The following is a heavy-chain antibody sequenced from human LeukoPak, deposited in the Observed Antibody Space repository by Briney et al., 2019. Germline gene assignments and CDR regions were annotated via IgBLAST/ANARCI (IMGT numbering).Heavy chain of an antibody. Sequence: PSETLSLTCTVSGGSISSGSYYWSWIRQPAGKGLEWIGRIYTSGSTNYNPSLKSRVTISVDTSKNQFSLKLSSVTAADTAVYYCARVTERPYYFDYWGQGTLVTVSS. V-gene: IGHV4-61*02. CDR3: ARVTERPYYFDY. J-gene: IGHJ4*02. D-gene: IGHD1-1*01. CDR1: GGSISSGSYY. CDR2: IYTSGST.